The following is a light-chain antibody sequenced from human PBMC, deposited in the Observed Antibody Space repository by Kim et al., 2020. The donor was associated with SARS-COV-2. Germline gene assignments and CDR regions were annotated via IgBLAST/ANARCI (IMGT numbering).Light chain of an antibody. CDR1: QSISHF. Sequence: EVLLTQSPATLSVSPGGTATLSCGASQSISHFLSWYQHKPGQPPRLLIYDASSRAAGIPARFSGSRSGTDFTLTITNLQPEDSAVYYCQQRSNWPPPYTFGQGTKLEI. J-gene: IGKJ2*01. V-gene: IGKV3-11*01. CDR3: QQRSNWPPPYT. CDR2: DAS.